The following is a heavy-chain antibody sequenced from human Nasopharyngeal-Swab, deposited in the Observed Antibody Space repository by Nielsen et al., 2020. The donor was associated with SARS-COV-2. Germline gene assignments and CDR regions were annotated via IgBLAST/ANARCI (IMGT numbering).Heavy chain of an antibody. V-gene: IGHV3-11*06. J-gene: IGHJ4*02. CDR3: ARDRYGDYVFDF. CDR1: GFTFSDYY. CDR2: ISSSSSYT. D-gene: IGHD4-17*01. Sequence: GESLKISCAASGFTFSDYYMSWIRQAPGKGLEWVSNISSSSSYTNYVDSVLGRFTISRDNAKNSLYLQMNSLRAEDTAVYYCARDRYGDYVFDFWGQGTLVTVSS.